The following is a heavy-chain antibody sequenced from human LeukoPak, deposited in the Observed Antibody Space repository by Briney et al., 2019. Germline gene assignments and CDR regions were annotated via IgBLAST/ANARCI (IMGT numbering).Heavy chain of an antibody. Sequence: GGSLRLSCAASGFTFSTYSMNWVRQAPGKGLEWVSYISSGSGRIYYADSVKGRFTISRDNAKNSLCLQMDSLRDEDTAAYYCARALEMATTPLSQDYYYYYGMDVWGQGTTVTVSS. D-gene: IGHD5-24*01. V-gene: IGHV3-48*02. CDR3: ARALEMATTPLSQDYYYYYGMDV. J-gene: IGHJ6*02. CDR1: GFTFSTYS. CDR2: ISSGSGRI.